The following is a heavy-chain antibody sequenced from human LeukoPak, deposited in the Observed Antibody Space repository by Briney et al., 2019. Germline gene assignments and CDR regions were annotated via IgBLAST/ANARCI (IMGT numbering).Heavy chain of an antibody. Sequence: GGSLRLSCAASGFTFSYYSMNWVRQAPGKGLEWVSYISNSSSTIYYADSVKGRFTISRDNAKNSLYLQMNSLRAEDTAVYYCARTIACDYWGQGTLVAVSA. CDR3: ARTIACDY. D-gene: IGHD6-13*01. CDR2: ISNSSSTI. J-gene: IGHJ4*02. CDR1: GFTFSYYS. V-gene: IGHV3-48*01.